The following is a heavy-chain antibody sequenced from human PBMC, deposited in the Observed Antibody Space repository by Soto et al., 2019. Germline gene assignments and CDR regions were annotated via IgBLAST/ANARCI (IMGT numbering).Heavy chain of an antibody. Sequence: GGSLRLSCAASGFTFSSYAMHWVRQAPGKGLEWVAVISYDGSNKYYADSVKGRFTISRDNSKNTLYLQMNSLRAEDTAVYYCARDRVFRGVRRVDYYGMDLWGQGTTVTVSS. V-gene: IGHV3-30-3*01. D-gene: IGHD3-10*01. CDR3: ARDRVFRGVRRVDYYGMDL. J-gene: IGHJ6*02. CDR1: GFTFSSYA. CDR2: ISYDGSNK.